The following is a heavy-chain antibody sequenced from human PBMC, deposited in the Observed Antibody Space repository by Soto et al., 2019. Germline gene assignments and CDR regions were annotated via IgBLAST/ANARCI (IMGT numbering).Heavy chain of an antibody. J-gene: IGHJ4*02. CDR1: GFTFSSYA. V-gene: IGHV3-23*01. Sequence: PGGSLRLSCAASGFTFSSYAMSWVRQAPGKGLEWVSAISGSGGSTYYADSVKGRFTISRDNSKNTLYLQMNSLRAEDTAVYYCAKDGYEAVVVPAAYFDYWGQGTLVTVSS. D-gene: IGHD2-2*01. CDR3: AKDGYEAVVVPAAYFDY. CDR2: ISGSGGST.